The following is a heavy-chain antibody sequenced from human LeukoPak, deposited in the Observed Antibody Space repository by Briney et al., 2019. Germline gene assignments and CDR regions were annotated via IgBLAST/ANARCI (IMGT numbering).Heavy chain of an antibody. CDR1: GISFSSYV. J-gene: IGHJ4*02. CDR2: ISDSGGTT. CDR3: ASRWGYSFDH. V-gene: IGHV3-23*01. Sequence: GGSLRLSCAASGISFSSYVMSWVRQAPGKGLEWVSVISDSGGTTYYADSEKGRFTISRDNSKNTLYLQMNSLRAEDTAIYYCASRWGYSFDHWGQGTLVTVSS. D-gene: IGHD3-16*01.